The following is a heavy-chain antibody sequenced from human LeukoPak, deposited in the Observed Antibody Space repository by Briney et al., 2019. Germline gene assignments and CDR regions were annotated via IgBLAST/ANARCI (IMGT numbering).Heavy chain of an antibody. V-gene: IGHV1-2*02. CDR1: GYTFTGYY. Sequence: GASVKVSCKASGYTFTGYYMHWVRQAPGQGLEWMGWINPNSGGTNYAQKFQGRVTMTRDTSISTAYMELSRLRSDDTAVYYCACISNREYLRLPYYYYMDVWGKGTTVTVSS. CDR3: ACISNREYLRLPYYYYMDV. D-gene: IGHD2/OR15-2a*01. CDR2: INPNSGGT. J-gene: IGHJ6*03.